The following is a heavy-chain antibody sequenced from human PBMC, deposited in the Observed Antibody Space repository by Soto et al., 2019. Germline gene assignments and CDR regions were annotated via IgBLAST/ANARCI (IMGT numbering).Heavy chain of an antibody. J-gene: IGHJ4*02. CDR3: ATHYSDWAFDN. V-gene: IGHV4-59*08. CDR1: GGSISSYY. D-gene: IGHD1-26*01. CDR2: MDYSGNT. Sequence: PSETLSLTCGVSGGSISSYYWSWIRQPPGKGLEWIVYMDYSGNTYYNPSLKSRVTMSGDTSKNHLSLRLSSVTAADRAVYYCATHYSDWAFDNWGQGTLVTVSS.